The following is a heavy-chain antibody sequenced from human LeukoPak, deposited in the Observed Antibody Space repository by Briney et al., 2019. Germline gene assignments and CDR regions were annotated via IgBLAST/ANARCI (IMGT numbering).Heavy chain of an antibody. V-gene: IGHV1-69*13. Sequence: SVKVSCKASGGTFSSYAISWVRQAPAQGLEWMGGIIPIFGTANYAQKFQGRVTITADESTSTAYMGLSSLRAEDTAVYYCARTPGSRSSGRGYFDYWGQGTLVTVSS. CDR3: ARTPGSRSSGRGYFDY. CDR2: IIPIFGTA. CDR1: GGTFSSYA. J-gene: IGHJ4*02. D-gene: IGHD6-19*01.